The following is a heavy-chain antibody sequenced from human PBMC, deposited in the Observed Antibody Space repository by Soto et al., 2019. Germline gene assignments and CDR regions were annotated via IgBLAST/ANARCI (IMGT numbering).Heavy chain of an antibody. CDR1: GYTFINYG. CDR2: ISAYNGKT. V-gene: IGHV1-18*01. D-gene: IGHD4-17*01. Sequence: QVQLVQSGAEVKKPGASVKVSCKASGYTFINYGISWVRQAPGQGLEWMGWISAYNGKTIYAQKLQGRVTMTTDTSTSTAYMELRSLRSDDTAVYYCARRYGDPSSSAGFDYWGQGTLVTVSS. J-gene: IGHJ4*02. CDR3: ARRYGDPSSSAGFDY.